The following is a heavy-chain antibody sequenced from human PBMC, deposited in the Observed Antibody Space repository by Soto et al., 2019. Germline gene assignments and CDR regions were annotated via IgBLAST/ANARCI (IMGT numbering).Heavy chain of an antibody. D-gene: IGHD6-19*01. V-gene: IGHV1-69*12. J-gene: IGHJ4*02. CDR2: IITIFGTA. CDR1: GGTFSSYA. Sequence: QVQLVQSGAEVKKPGSSVKVSCKASGGTFSSYAISWVRQAPGQGLEWMGGIITIFGTANYAQKFQGRVTITADESTSTAYMELSSLGSEATAVYYFARSVAVAGQYYFDYWGQGTLVTVSS. CDR3: ARSVAVAGQYYFDY.